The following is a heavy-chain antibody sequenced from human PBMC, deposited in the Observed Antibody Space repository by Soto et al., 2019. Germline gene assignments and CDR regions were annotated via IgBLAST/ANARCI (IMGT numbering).Heavy chain of an antibody. J-gene: IGHJ4*02. CDR1: GFTPTTTP. V-gene: IGHV3-23*01. Sequence: GGSLRLSCAVSGFTPTTTPLSWVRQPPGQGLEWVATVSGAASHTYYVDSVRGRFFTSRDNSKNTVTLQMNNLAVDDTAVYYCATSFRYFDNWGQGTRVTVSS. CDR3: ATSFRYFDN. D-gene: IGHD3-9*01. CDR2: VSGAASHT.